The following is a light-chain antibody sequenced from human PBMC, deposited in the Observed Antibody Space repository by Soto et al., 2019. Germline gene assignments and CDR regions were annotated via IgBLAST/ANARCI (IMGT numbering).Light chain of an antibody. CDR2: DAS. J-gene: IGKJ5*01. CDR3: QKRSNWPPIT. Sequence: VMTQSPATLSVSPGERATLSCRASQSLRSSLAWYQQKPGQAPRLLIYDASNRATGIPDRFSGSGSGTDFTLTISSLEPEDFAVYYCQKRSNWPPITFGQGTRLEIK. V-gene: IGKV3-11*01. CDR1: QSLRSS.